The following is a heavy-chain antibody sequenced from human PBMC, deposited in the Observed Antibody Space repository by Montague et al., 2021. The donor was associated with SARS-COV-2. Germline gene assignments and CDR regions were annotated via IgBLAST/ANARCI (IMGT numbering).Heavy chain of an antibody. CDR3: AGGWAFDP. CDR2: VYYNDNT. V-gene: IGHV4-59*08. J-gene: IGHJ3*01. Sequence: SETLSLTCTVSGGSTASHYWNWIRQSPGKRPEWIGYVYYNDNTNYNPSLQSRVPISIDTSANQFSLRLNPVTAADTAVCFCAGGWAFDPWGQGTLVTVSS. D-gene: IGHD6-19*01. CDR1: GGSTASHY.